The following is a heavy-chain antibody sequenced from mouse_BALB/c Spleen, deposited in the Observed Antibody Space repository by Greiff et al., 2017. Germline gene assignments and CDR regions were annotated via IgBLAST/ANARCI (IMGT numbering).Heavy chain of an antibody. D-gene: IGHD1-1*01. V-gene: IGHV1-5*01. J-gene: IGHJ2*01. CDR1: GYSFTSYW. Sequence: EVQLVESGTVLARPGASVKMSCKASGYSFTSYWMHWVKQRPGQGLEWIGAIYPGNSDTSYNQKFKGKAKLTAVTSASTAYIELSSLTNEDSAVYYCTTFYYYGSSFDYWGQGTTLTVSS. CDR2: IYPGNSDT. CDR3: TTFYYYGSSFDY.